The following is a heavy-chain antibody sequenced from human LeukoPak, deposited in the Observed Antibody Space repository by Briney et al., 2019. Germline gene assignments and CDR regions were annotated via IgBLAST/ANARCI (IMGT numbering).Heavy chain of an antibody. Sequence: GGSLRLSCAASGSTVSSNYMSWVRQAPGKGLEWVSVIYSGGSTYYADSVKGRFTISRDNSKNTLYLQMNSLRAEDTAVYYCARRNYYYYYIDVWGKGTTVTVSS. J-gene: IGHJ6*03. CDR1: GSTVSSNY. V-gene: IGHV3-53*01. CDR2: IYSGGST. CDR3: ARRNYYYYYIDV.